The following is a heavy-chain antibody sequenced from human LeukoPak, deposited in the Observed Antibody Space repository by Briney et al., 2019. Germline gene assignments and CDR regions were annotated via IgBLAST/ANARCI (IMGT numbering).Heavy chain of an antibody. CDR2: IKQDGSEK. V-gene: IGHV3-7*01. Sequence: GGSLRLSCAASTFTFSNHWMSWVRQAPGKGLEWVANIKQDGSEKCYVDSVKGRFTISRDNAKNTLYLQMNSLRAEDTAMYFCARVLDGSGSRSFDYWGQGTLVTVSS. CDR3: ARVLDGSGSRSFDY. D-gene: IGHD3-10*01. J-gene: IGHJ4*02. CDR1: TFTFSNHW.